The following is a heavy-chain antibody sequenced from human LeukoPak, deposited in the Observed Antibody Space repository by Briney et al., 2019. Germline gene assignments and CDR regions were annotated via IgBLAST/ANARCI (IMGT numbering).Heavy chain of an antibody. V-gene: IGHV3-43D*03. D-gene: IGHD6-13*01. CDR3: AKDPRAAAGALGRYYYYYMDV. J-gene: IGHJ6*03. CDR2: ISWDGGST. CDR1: GFTFDDYA. Sequence: GGSLRLSCAASGFTFDDYAMHWVRQAPGKGLEWVSLISWDGGSTYYADSVKGRFTISRDNSKNSLYLQMNSLRAEDTAVYYCAKDPRAAAGALGRYYYYYMDVWGKGTTVTVSS.